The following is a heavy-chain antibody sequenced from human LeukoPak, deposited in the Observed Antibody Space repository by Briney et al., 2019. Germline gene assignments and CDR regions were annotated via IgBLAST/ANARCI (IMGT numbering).Heavy chain of an antibody. Sequence: HPGGSLRFSCAASGFTFSSYAMSWVRQAPGKGLEWVSAISGSGGSTYYADSVKGRFTISRDNSKNTLYLQMNSLKVEDTAVYYCARGLSEHDYWGQGTLVTVSS. CDR1: GFTFSSYA. V-gene: IGHV3-23*01. J-gene: IGHJ4*02. CDR3: ARGLSEHDY. CDR2: ISGSGGST. D-gene: IGHD1-14*01.